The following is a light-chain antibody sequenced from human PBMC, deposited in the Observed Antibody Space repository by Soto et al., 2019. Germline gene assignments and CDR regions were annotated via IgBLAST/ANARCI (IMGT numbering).Light chain of an antibody. V-gene: IGLV2-11*01. CDR3: CSYAGSYVV. CDR1: SSDVGAYNY. J-gene: IGLJ2*01. Sequence: QSALTQPRSVSGSPGQSATISCTGTSSDVGAYNYISWYQQYPGKAPKLMIYDVSGRPSGVPARFSGSKSGNTASLTISGLQAEDEADYYCCSYAGSYVVFGGGTKVTVL. CDR2: DVS.